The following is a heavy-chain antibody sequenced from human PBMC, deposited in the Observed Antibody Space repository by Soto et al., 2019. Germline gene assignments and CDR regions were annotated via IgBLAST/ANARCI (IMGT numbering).Heavy chain of an antibody. V-gene: IGHV3-30*18. CDR1: GFTCSSYG. D-gene: IGHD3-22*01. CDR3: AKDFYDSSGYGNNWFDP. Sequence: GGSLRLSCASSGFTCSSYGMHWVRQAPGKGLEWVAVISYDGSNKYYADSVKGRFTISRDNSKNTLYLQMNSLRAEDTAVYYCAKDFYDSSGYGNNWFDPWGQGTLVTVSS. CDR2: ISYDGSNK. J-gene: IGHJ5*02.